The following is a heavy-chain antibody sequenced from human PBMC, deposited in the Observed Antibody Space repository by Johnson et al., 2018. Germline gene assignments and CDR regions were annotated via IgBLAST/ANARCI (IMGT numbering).Heavy chain of an antibody. Sequence: QVQLQESGPGLVKPSDTXSLTCTVSGGSLNNHYWSWIRQPPGKGPEWIGYIFYSGSTTYNPSLKSRVTISVDTSKKQLSLKLTSVTAADTAVYYCAREATSASWYGDVWTNYYYHYMDVWGKGTTVTVSS. D-gene: IGHD3-10*01. CDR1: GGSLNNHY. CDR2: IFYSGST. V-gene: IGHV4-59*11. J-gene: IGHJ6*03. CDR3: AREATSASWYGDVWTNYYYHYMDV.